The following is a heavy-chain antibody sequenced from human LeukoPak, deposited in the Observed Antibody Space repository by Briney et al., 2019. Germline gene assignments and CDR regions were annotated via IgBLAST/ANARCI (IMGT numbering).Heavy chain of an antibody. Sequence: PSETLSLTCTVSGGSISSSSYYWGWIRQPPGKGLEWIGSIYYSGSTYYNPSLKSRVTIPVDTSKNQFSLKLSSVTAADTAVYYCARKYYFDYWGQGTLVTVSS. V-gene: IGHV4-39*01. J-gene: IGHJ4*02. CDR2: IYYSGST. CDR3: ARKYYFDY. CDR1: GGSISSSSYY.